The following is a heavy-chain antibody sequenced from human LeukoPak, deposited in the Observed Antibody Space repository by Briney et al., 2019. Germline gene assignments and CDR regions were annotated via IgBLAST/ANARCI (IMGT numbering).Heavy chain of an antibody. D-gene: IGHD3-22*01. J-gene: IGHJ4*02. CDR2: IKQDRSEK. V-gene: IGHV3-7*01. Sequence: GGSLRLSCAASGFTFTNYWMSWVRQAPGKGLELVANIKQDRSEKYYVDSVKGRFTISRDNAKNSLYLQMNSLRAEDTAVYYCARIDSSGYYYYFDYWGQGTLVTVSS. CDR3: ARIDSSGYYYYFDY. CDR1: GFTFTNYW.